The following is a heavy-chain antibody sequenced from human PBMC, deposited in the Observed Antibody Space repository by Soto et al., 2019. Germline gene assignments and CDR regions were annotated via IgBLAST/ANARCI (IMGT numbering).Heavy chain of an antibody. CDR1: GFTFSNYA. J-gene: IGHJ2*01. CDR3: ASDARIGTDWYFDL. Sequence: QVQLVESGGGVVHPGTSLRLSCAASGFTFSNYAMHWVRQAPGKGLDWVAAISYDGTDKHYADSVKGRFTISRDNSRNTLYLQMNSLRVEDTALYYCASDARIGTDWYFDLWGRGTLVTVSS. CDR2: ISYDGTDK. D-gene: IGHD1-26*01. V-gene: IGHV3-30-3*01.